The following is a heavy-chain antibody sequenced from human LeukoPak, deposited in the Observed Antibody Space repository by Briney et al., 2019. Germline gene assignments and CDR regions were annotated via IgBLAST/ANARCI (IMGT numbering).Heavy chain of an antibody. CDR1: GFTFSDNH. V-gene: IGHV3-48*02. Sequence: SGGSLRLSCAASGFTFSDNHMNWVRQAPGKGLEWVSYISNSGSMIYYADSVKGRFTLSRDNAKNSLYLQMNSLRDEDTAVYYCARGPISGWSADYWGQGTLVTVSS. CDR3: ARGPISGWSADY. J-gene: IGHJ4*02. CDR2: ISNSGSMI. D-gene: IGHD6-19*01.